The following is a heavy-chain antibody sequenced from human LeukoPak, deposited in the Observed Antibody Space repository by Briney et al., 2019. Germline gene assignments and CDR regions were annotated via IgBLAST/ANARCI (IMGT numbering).Heavy chain of an antibody. CDR2: IYFTEHT. D-gene: IGHD2-15*01. CDR1: GGSISSSGYY. Sequence: ETPSLTCTVSGGSISSSGYYWGWIRQPPGKGLEWFGSIYFTEHTYYNPSLKSRVTLSVDASKNQFSLKLTSVTAADTAVYYCARTLTRSCSGATCYFTWFDPWGQGALVTVSS. V-gene: IGHV4-39*01. CDR3: ARTLTRSCSGATCYFTWFDP. J-gene: IGHJ5*02.